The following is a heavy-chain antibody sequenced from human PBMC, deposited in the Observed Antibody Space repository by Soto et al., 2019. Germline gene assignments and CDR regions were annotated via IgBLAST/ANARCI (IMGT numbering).Heavy chain of an antibody. CDR2: INPNGGGT. CDR3: ARAYYDFWSGDISVDY. D-gene: IGHD3-3*01. Sequence: QVQLVQSGAEVKKPGASVKVSCKASGYTFTGYYMHWVRQAPGQGLEWMGWINPNGGGTNYAQKFQGWVTMTRDTSISTAYMELSRLRSDDTAVYYCARAYYDFWSGDISVDYWGQGTLVTVSS. V-gene: IGHV1-2*04. J-gene: IGHJ4*02. CDR1: GYTFTGYY.